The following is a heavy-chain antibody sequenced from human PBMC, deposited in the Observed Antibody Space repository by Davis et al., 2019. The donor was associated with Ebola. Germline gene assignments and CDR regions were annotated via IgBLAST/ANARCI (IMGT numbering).Heavy chain of an antibody. D-gene: IGHD1-1*01. CDR3: ARDWDGTTGPFDI. J-gene: IGHJ3*02. CDR1: GYTFTSYD. V-gene: IGHV1-8*01. CDR2: MNPNSGNT. Sequence: AASVNVSRKASGYTFTSYDINWVRPATGQGLEWMGWMNPNSGNTGYAQKFQGRVTMTRNTSISTAYMELSSLRSEDTAVYYCARDWDGTTGPFDIWGQGTMVTVSS.